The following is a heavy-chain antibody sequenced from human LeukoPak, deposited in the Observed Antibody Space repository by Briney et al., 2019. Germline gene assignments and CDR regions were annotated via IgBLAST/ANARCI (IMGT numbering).Heavy chain of an antibody. J-gene: IGHJ4*02. D-gene: IGHD1-7*01. CDR2: IKEDGSEK. V-gene: IGHV3-7*01. CDR3: ARDRAVTGTTRPYFDY. Sequence: GGSLRLSCAASGFSFSSYWMSWVRQAPGKGLEWVANIKEDGSEKYYVDSVKGRFTISRDNAKTSVYLQMNSLRAEDTAVYYCARDRAVTGTTRPYFDYWGQGTLVTVSS. CDR1: GFSFSSYW.